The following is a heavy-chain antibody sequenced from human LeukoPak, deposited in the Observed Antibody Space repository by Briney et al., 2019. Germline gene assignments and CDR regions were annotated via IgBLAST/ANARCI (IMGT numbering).Heavy chain of an antibody. CDR1: GFTFSSYS. D-gene: IGHD5-12*01. CDR3: ARAGKSYDPFDY. Sequence: PGGSLRLSYAASGFTFSSYSMNWVRQAPGKGLEWVSSISSSSSYIYYADSVKGRFTISRDNAKNSLYLQMNSLRAEDTAVYYCARAGKSYDPFDYWGQGTLVTVSS. V-gene: IGHV3-21*01. CDR2: ISSSSSYI. J-gene: IGHJ4*02.